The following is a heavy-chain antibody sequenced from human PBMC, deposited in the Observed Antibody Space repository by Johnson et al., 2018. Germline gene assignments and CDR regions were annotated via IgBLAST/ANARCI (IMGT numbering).Heavy chain of an antibody. CDR3: ARDIVDYYDSSGYFLAEYFQH. V-gene: IGHV3-7*01. Sequence: EVQLVESGGGLVQPGGSLRLSCAASGFTFSSYWMSWVRQAPGKGLEWVANIKQDGSEKYDVDSVKGRFTITRDHAKNSLYLQMNSLRAEDTAVYYWARDIVDYYDSSGYFLAEYFQHWGQGTLVTVSS. CDR1: GFTFSSYW. J-gene: IGHJ1*01. D-gene: IGHD3-22*01. CDR2: IKQDGSEK.